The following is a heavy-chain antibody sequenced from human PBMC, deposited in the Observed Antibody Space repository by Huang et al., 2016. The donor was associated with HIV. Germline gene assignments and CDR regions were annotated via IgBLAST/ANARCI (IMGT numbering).Heavy chain of an antibody. CDR1: GFTFSSYG. D-gene: IGHD6-13*01. J-gene: IGHJ4*02. Sequence: QVQLVESGGGVVQPGRSLRISCAASGFTFSSYGMHWVRQAPGKGLEWVAVISYDGKTKYYAESVKGRFSISRDNSKTTVYLQLNSLRVEDTAVYYCAKGGSAAAVLDFWGQGTLVTVSS. CDR3: AKGGSAAAVLDF. CDR2: ISYDGKTK. V-gene: IGHV3-30*18.